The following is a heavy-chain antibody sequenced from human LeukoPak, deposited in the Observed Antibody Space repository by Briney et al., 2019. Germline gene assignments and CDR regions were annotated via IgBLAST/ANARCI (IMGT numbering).Heavy chain of an antibody. V-gene: IGHV4-59*01. CDR3: ARSGTYYPDY. CDR1: GASIGSYY. J-gene: IGHJ4*02. Sequence: SETLSLTCTVSGASIGSYYWGWFRRPPGKGLEWIGHIYSSGSTNYNPSLKSRVTISVDTSRNQFSLNLRSVTAADTAVYYCARSGTYYPDYWGQGTLVTVSS. D-gene: IGHD1-26*01. CDR2: IYSSGST.